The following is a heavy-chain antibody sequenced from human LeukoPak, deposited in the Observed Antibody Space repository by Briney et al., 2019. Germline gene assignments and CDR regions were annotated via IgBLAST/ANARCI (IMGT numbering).Heavy chain of an antibody. V-gene: IGHV4-59*01. CDR2: IYYSGST. J-gene: IGHJ4*02. CDR3: ARSSVDYYDSSGYTTEFDY. D-gene: IGHD3-22*01. Sequence: SETLSLTCAVYGGSFSGYYWSWIRQPPGKGLEWIGYIYYSGSTNYDPSLKSRVTISVDTSKNQFSLKLSSVTAADTAVYYCARSSVDYYDSSGYTTEFDYWGQGTLVTVSS. CDR1: GGSFSGYY.